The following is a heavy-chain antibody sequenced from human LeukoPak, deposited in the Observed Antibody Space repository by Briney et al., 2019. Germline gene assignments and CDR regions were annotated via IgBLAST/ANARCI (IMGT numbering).Heavy chain of an antibody. CDR1: GGSISGYF. J-gene: IGHJ3*01. CDR3: ARLLAVAGGDAFDV. Sequence: NASETLSLTCTVSGGSISGYFWSWIRQPPGNGLELIGYLYYSGSTNYNPSLKSRVTVSVDTSKDQFSLRLSSVTAADTAVHYCARLLAVAGGDAFDVWGQGKMVTVSS. CDR2: LYYSGST. V-gene: IGHV4-59*08. D-gene: IGHD6-19*01.